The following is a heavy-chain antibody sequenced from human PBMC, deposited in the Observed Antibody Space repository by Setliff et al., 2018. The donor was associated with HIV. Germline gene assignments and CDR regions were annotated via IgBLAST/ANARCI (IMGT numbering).Heavy chain of an antibody. CDR3: ARHRGAFRLDY. D-gene: IGHD3-16*01. CDR2: IYHTGSS. Sequence: SETLSLTCTVSGGSISSYYWSWIRQPAGKGLEWIGNIYHTGSSYYNPSLNDRATISLDTSKNQFSLKLNSVTAADTAVYYCARHRGAFRLDYWGQGTLVTVSS. CDR1: GGSISSYY. V-gene: IGHV4-59*04. J-gene: IGHJ4*02.